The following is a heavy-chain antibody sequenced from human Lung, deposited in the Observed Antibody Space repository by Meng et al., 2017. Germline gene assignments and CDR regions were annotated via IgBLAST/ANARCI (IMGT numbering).Heavy chain of an antibody. CDR1: GASFSACF. J-gene: IGHJ4*02. CDR2: LMHRGST. V-gene: IGHV4-34*01. D-gene: IGHD4-11*01. CDR3: ARGTTTMAHDFDS. Sequence: LQWGASCLTLGESRGLSCAVVGASFSACFSMWIRQPPRKQLKCIGALMHRGSTCYNPSFASRATIPVDTSQNKLALKLSSATAADSAVYYCARGTTTMAHDFDSWGQGTLVTVSS.